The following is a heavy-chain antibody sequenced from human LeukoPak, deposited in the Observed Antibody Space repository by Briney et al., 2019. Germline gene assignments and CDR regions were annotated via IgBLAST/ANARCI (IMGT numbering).Heavy chain of an antibody. CDR1: GGSISSYY. V-gene: IGHV4-59*01. D-gene: IGHD6-19*01. CDR3: GRGASIAVAGTHRYYYYYYMDV. CDR2: IYYSGST. Sequence: SETLSLTCTVSGGSISSYYWSWIRQPPGKGLEWIGYIYYSGSTNYNPSLKSRVTISVDTSKNQFSLKLSSVTAADTAVYYCGRGASIAVAGTHRYYYYYYMDVWGKGTTVTVSS. J-gene: IGHJ6*03.